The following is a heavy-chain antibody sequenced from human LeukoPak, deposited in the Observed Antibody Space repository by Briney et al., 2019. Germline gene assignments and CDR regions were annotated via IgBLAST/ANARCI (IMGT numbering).Heavy chain of an antibody. V-gene: IGHV3-53*01. CDR1: WFTVSSNY. D-gene: IGHD7-27*01. CDR3: ARARWGSGYYYYYMDV. J-gene: IGHJ6*03. Sequence: GGSLRLSCAASWFTVSSNYMSWVRQAPGKGLEWVSVIYSGGSTYYADSVKGRFTVSRDNSKNTLYLQMNSLRAEDTAVYYGARARWGSGYYYYYMDVWGKGTTVIVSS. CDR2: IYSGGST.